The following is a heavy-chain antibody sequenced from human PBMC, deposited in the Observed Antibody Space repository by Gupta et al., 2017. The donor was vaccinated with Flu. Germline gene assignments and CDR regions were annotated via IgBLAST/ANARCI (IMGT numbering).Heavy chain of an antibody. Sequence: GRFTISRDNSKNTLYLQMNSLRAEDTAVYYCARDRSWNDGYFDSWGQGTLVSVSS. D-gene: IGHD1-1*01. J-gene: IGHJ4*02. CDR3: ARDRSWNDGYFDS. V-gene: IGHV3-30*07.